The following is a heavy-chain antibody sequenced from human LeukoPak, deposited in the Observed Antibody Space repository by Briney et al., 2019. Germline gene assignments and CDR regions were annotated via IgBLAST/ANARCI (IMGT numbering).Heavy chain of an antibody. CDR3: DRNGLYYYGYNQLWAFDI. CDR1: GFTFSSYA. CDR2: ISGSGGST. J-gene: IGHJ3*02. Sequence: GGSLRLSCAASGFTFSSYAMSWVRQAPGKGLEWVSAISGSGGSTYYADSVKRRFTISRDNSKNTLYLQMNSLRAEDTAVYYCDRNGLYYYGYNQLWAFDIWGQGTMVTVSS. D-gene: IGHD3-10*01. V-gene: IGHV3-23*01.